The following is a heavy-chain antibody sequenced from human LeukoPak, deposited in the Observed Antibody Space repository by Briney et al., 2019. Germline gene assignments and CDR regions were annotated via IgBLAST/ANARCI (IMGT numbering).Heavy chain of an antibody. V-gene: IGHV4-4*07. Sequence: SETLSLTCTVSGGSISSCYWSWIRQPAGKGLEWIGRIYSTGSTNYNPSLKSRVTMSVDTSKNQFSLRLRSVTAADTAVYYCARQIASAGTAGFDFWGQGALVTVSS. J-gene: IGHJ4*02. CDR2: IYSTGST. D-gene: IGHD6-13*01. CDR1: GGSISSCY. CDR3: ARQIASAGTAGFDF.